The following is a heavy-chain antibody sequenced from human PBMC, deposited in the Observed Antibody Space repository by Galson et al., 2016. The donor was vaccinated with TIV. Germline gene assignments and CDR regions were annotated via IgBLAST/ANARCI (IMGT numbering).Heavy chain of an antibody. CDR3: VKDQRVPYSSGWYDY. Sequence: KGLEWVSYISVSGISTYYADSVKGRFTISRDNSKNTLYLQMNSLRAEDTAVYYCVKDQRVPYSSGWYDYWGQGTLVTVSS. CDR2: ISVSGIST. D-gene: IGHD6-19*01. V-gene: IGHV3-23*01. J-gene: IGHJ4*02.